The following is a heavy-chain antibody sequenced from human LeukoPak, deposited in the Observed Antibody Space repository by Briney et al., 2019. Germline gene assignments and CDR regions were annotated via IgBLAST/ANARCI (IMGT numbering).Heavy chain of an antibody. CDR2: IYYSGST. V-gene: IGHV4-39*01. CDR3: ASQIQLWRIDY. CDR1: GGSISSSSYY. Sequence: SETLSLTCTVSGGSISSSSYYWGWIRQPPGKGLEWIGSIYYSGSTYYNPSPKSRVTISVDTSKNQFSLKLSSVTAADTAVYYCASQIQLWRIDYWGQGTLVTVSS. J-gene: IGHJ4*02. D-gene: IGHD5-18*01.